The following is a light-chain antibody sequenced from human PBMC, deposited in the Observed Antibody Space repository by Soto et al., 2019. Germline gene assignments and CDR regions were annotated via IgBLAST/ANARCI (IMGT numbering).Light chain of an antibody. CDR1: TTDARDYNY. V-gene: IGLV2-11*01. CDR2: DVT. J-gene: IGLJ1*01. Sequence: QSALTQPRSVSGSRGQSVTISCTGTTTDARDYNYVSWYQQHPGKAPKLLIYDVTKRPSGVPDRFSGSKSGKTASLTISGLQAEEGADYYCCSSADGYAFYVFGTGTKVTVL. CDR3: CSSADGYAFYV.